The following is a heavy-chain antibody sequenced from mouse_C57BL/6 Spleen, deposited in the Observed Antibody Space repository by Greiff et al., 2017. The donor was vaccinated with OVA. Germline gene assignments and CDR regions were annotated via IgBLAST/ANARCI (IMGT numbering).Heavy chain of an antibody. V-gene: IGHV1-82*01. Sequence: QLQLKESGPELVKPGASVKISCKASGYAFSSSWMNWVKQRPGKGLEWIGRIYPGDGDTNYNGKFKGKATLTADKSSSTAYMQLSSLTSEDSAVYFCARGSKSAMDYWGQGTSVTVSS. J-gene: IGHJ4*01. CDR1: GYAFSSSW. D-gene: IGHD2-5*01. CDR3: ARGSKSAMDY. CDR2: IYPGDGDT.